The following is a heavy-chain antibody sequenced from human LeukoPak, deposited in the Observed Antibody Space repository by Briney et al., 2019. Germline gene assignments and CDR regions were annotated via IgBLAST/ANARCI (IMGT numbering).Heavy chain of an antibody. CDR2: INHSGST. CDR1: GGSFSGYY. D-gene: IGHD2-2*01. V-gene: IGHV4-34*01. Sequence: SETLSLTCAVYGGSFSGYYWSWIRQPPGKGLEWIGEINHSGSTNYNPSLKSRVTISVDTSKNQFSLKLSSVTAADTAVYYCAREGYCSSTSCYPRGGGYDYWGQGTLVTVSS. CDR3: AREGYCSSTSCYPRGGGYDY. J-gene: IGHJ4*01.